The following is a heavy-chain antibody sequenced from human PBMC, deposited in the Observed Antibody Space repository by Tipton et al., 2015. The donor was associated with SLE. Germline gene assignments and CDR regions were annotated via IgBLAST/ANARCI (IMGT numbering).Heavy chain of an antibody. J-gene: IGHJ3*01. CDR1: NGSISSAGYY. Sequence: TLSLTCTVSNGSISSAGYYWSWIRQHPGKGLEWIGYIYYRGTAYYNPSLRSRVTVSVDTSKNQFSLRLNSVTAVDTAVYCCARTFYGGGDAFDVWGQGTKVSVSS. D-gene: IGHD4-23*01. CDR3: ARTFYGGGDAFDV. V-gene: IGHV4-31*03. CDR2: IYYRGTA.